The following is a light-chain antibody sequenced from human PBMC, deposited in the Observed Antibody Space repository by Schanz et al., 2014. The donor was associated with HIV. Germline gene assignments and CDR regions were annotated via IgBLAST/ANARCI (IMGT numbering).Light chain of an antibody. Sequence: DIQMTQSPSSLSASLGDRVTITCQANQDINNYLNWYQQKPGKAPKLLIYDASNLETGVPSRFSGSGSGTDFTLTISSLQPEDFATYYCQQSYNTPRTFGRGTKVEIK. V-gene: IGKV1-33*01. J-gene: IGKJ1*01. CDR3: QQSYNTPRT. CDR1: QDINNY. CDR2: DAS.